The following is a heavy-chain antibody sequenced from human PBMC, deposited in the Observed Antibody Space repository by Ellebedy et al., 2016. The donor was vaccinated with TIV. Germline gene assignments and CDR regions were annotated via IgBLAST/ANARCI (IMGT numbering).Heavy chain of an antibody. J-gene: IGHJ4*02. CDR2: IIPILGIA. V-gene: IGHV1-69*04. D-gene: IGHD3-16*02. CDR3: ARDSRRYYYDF. CDR1: GGTFSSYA. Sequence: SVKVSCXASGGTFSSYAISWVRQAPGQGLEWMGRIIPILGIANYAQKFQGRVTITADKSTSTAYMELSSLRSEDTAVYYCARDSRRYYYDFWGQGTLVTVSS.